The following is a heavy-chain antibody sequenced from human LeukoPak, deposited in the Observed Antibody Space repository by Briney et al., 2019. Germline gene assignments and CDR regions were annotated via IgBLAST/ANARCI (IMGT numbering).Heavy chain of an antibody. CDR2: TYYKSKSYN. J-gene: IGHJ5*02. D-gene: IGHD3-22*01. Sequence: SHTLSLTCAISGDNVSSNSAAWNWIRQFPSTGLERLGRTYYKSKSYNEYAVSVKSRITINPGTSKNQFSLQLNSVTPEDTAVYYCARRPSYYDSSGYYNWFDPWGQGTLVTVSS. CDR3: ARRPSYYDSSGYYNWFDP. V-gene: IGHV6-1*01. CDR1: GDNVSSNSAA.